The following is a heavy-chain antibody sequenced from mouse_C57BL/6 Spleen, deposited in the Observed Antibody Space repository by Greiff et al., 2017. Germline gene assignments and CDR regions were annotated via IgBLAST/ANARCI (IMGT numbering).Heavy chain of an antibody. Sequence: EVKLVESGGDLVKPGGSLKLSCAASGFTFSSSGMSWVRQTPDKRLEWVATISSGGSYTYYPDSVKGRFTISRDNAKNTLYLQMSSLKSEDTAMYYCARQGRFAYWGQGTLVTVSA. J-gene: IGHJ3*01. CDR3: ARQGRFAY. V-gene: IGHV5-6*01. CDR2: ISSGGSYT. CDR1: GFTFSSSG.